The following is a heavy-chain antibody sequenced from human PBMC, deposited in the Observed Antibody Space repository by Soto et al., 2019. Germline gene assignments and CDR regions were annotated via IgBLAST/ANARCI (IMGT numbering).Heavy chain of an antibody. CDR1: GYTFTSYG. CDR2: ISAYNGNT. V-gene: IGHV1-18*01. D-gene: IGHD3-22*01. J-gene: IGHJ5*02. Sequence: GASVKVSCKASGYTFTSYGISWVRQAPGQGLEWMGWISAYNGNTNYAQKLQGRVTMTTDTSTSTAYMELRSLRSDDTAVYYCARVKTSSYHNWFDPWGQGTLVTVSS. CDR3: ARVKTSSYHNWFDP.